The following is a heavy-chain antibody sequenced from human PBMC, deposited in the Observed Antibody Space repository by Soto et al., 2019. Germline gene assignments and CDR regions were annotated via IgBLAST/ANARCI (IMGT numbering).Heavy chain of an antibody. J-gene: IGHJ3*02. CDR2: INHSGST. V-gene: IGHV4-34*01. CDR3: ARGIAAAGKSDAFDI. CDR1: GGSFSGYY. Sequence: SETLSLTCAVYGGSFSGYYWSWIRQPPGKGLEWIGEINHSGSTNYNPSLKSRVTISVDTSKNQFSLKLSSVTAADTAVYYCARGIAAAGKSDAFDIWDQGTMVTVSS. D-gene: IGHD6-13*01.